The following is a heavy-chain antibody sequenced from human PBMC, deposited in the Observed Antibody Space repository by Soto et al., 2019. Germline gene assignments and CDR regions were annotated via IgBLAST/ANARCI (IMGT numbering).Heavy chain of an antibody. J-gene: IGHJ4*02. Sequence: GGSLRLSCAASGFTFSSYGMHWVRQAPGKGPEWVAVISYDGSNKYYADSVKGRFTISRDNSKNTLYLQMNSLRAEDTAVYYCAKGAVTGDSSSWYVKVYYFDYWGQGTLVTVSS. CDR2: ISYDGSNK. CDR3: AKGAVTGDSSSWYVKVYYFDY. V-gene: IGHV3-30*18. D-gene: IGHD6-13*01. CDR1: GFTFSSYG.